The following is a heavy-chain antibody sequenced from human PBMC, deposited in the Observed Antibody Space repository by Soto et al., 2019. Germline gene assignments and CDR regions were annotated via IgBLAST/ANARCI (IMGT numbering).Heavy chain of an antibody. CDR2: IIPIFGTA. V-gene: IGHV1-69*06. D-gene: IGHD5-12*01. Sequence: SVKVSCKASGGTFSSYAISWVRQAPGQGLEWMGGIIPIFGTANYAQKFQGRVTITADKSTSTAYMELRSLRYEDKAVYYCEMRDGYIRDYWGQGTLVTVSS. CDR3: EMRDGYIRDY. CDR1: GGTFSSYA. J-gene: IGHJ4*02.